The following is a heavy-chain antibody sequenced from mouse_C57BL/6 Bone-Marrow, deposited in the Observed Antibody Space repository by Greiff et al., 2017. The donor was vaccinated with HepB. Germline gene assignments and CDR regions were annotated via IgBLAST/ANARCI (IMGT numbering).Heavy chain of an antibody. J-gene: IGHJ1*03. CDR2: IYPGNSDT. Sequence: VQLKQSGTVLARPGASVKMSCKTSGYTFTSYWMHWVKQRPGQGLEWIGAIYPGNSDTSYNQKFKGKAKLTAVTSASTAYMELSSLTNEDSAVYYCTRGYGSSYDWYFDVWGTGTTVTVSS. CDR1: GYTFTSYW. CDR3: TRGYGSSYDWYFDV. D-gene: IGHD1-1*01. V-gene: IGHV1-5*01.